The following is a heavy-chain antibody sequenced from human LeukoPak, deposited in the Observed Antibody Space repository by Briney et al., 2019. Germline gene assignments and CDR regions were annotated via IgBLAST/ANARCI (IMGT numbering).Heavy chain of an antibody. Sequence: SETLSLTCTVSGYSISSGYCWGWIRQPPGKGLEWIGSIYHSGSTYYNPSLKSRVTISVDTSKNQFSLKLSSVTAADTAVYYCARVYSSSFGFDYWGQGTLVTVSS. V-gene: IGHV4-38-2*02. J-gene: IGHJ4*02. D-gene: IGHD6-6*01. CDR1: GYSISSGYC. CDR3: ARVYSSSFGFDY. CDR2: IYHSGST.